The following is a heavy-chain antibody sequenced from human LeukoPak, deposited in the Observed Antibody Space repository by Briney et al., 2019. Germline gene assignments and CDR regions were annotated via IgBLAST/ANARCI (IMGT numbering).Heavy chain of an antibody. V-gene: IGHV3-15*01. Sequence: GGSLRLSCAASGFTFSNAWMSWVRQAPGKGLEWVGRIKSKTDGGTTDYAAPVKGRFTISRDDSKNTLYLQMNSLKTEDTAVYYCTTREWDQDGSFDYWGQGALVTVSS. D-gene: IGHD1-26*01. J-gene: IGHJ4*02. CDR1: GFTFSNAW. CDR3: TTREWDQDGSFDY. CDR2: IKSKTDGGTT.